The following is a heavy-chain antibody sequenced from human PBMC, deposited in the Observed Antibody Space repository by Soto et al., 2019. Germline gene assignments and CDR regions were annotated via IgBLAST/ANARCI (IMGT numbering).Heavy chain of an antibody. CDR1: GFTFSTYG. CDR3: AKEQLAMTVVVADYFDS. J-gene: IGHJ4*02. V-gene: IGHV3-30*18. D-gene: IGHD3-22*01. Sequence: QVQLVESGGGVVQPGKSLRLSCAASGFTFSTYGINWVRQAPGKGLAWVALISYDGGSKYYGDSVKGRFIISRDNSHNTVSLQMNSLRADDTAVYFCAKEQLAMTVVVADYFDSWGQGTLVTVSS. CDR2: ISYDGGSK.